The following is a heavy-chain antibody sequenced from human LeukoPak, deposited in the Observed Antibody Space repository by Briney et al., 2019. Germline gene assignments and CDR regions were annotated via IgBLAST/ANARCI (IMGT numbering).Heavy chain of an antibody. CDR1: GFTFSSYE. CDR3: ARLYGSGSF. Sequence: GGSLRLSCAASGFTFSSYEMSWVRQAPGKALEWVSYISSSGSTIYYADSVKGRFTTSRDNAKNSLYLQMNSLRAEDTAVYYCARLYGSGSFWGQGTLVTVSS. CDR2: ISSSGSTI. D-gene: IGHD3-10*01. J-gene: IGHJ4*02. V-gene: IGHV3-48*03.